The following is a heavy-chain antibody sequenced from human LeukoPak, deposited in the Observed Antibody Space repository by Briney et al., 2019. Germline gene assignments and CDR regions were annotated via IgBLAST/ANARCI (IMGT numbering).Heavy chain of an antibody. V-gene: IGHV3-43*02. CDR2: ISGDGGST. J-gene: IGHJ3*02. D-gene: IGHD1-1*01. Sequence: GGSLRLPCAASGFTFDDYAMHWVRQAPGEGLEWVSLISGDGGSTYYADSVKGRFTISRDNSKNSLYLQMNSLRTEDTALYYCAALEHAFDIWGQGTMVTVS. CDR3: AALEHAFDI. CDR1: GFTFDDYA.